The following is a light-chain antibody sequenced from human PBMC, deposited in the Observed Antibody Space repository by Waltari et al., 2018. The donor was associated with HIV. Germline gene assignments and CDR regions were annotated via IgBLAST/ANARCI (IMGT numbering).Light chain of an antibody. Sequence: DIQMTQSPSNVSASVGDRVTITCRASQSISRWLAWYQQKPGKVPKLLIYKASNLETGVPSRFSGSGSGTEFTLTITSLQPDDVATYYCHSKTFGQGTTVE. CDR3: HSKT. CDR2: KAS. V-gene: IGKV1-5*03. CDR1: QSISRW. J-gene: IGKJ1*01.